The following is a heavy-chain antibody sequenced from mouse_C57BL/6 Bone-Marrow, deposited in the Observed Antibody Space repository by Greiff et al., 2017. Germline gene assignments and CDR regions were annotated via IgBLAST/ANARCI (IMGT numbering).Heavy chain of an antibody. CDR3: ARGPYDY. Sequence: VQLQQSGPELVKPGASVKISCKASGYTFTDYYMNWVKQSHGKSLEWIGDINPNNGGTSYNQKFKGKATLTVDKSSSTAYMELRSLTSEDSAVYYCARGPYDYLGQGTTLTVSS. J-gene: IGHJ2*01. V-gene: IGHV1-26*01. CDR1: GYTFTDYY. CDR2: INPNNGGT.